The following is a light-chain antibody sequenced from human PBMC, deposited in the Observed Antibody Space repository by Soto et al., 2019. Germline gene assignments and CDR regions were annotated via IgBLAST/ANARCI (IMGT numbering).Light chain of an antibody. CDR3: QQSFITPPLT. CDR2: GAS. CDR1: QRISTY. J-gene: IGKJ4*01. Sequence: DIQMTPSPSSLSASIGDIITITCRASQRISTYLNWYQQKPGKAPKLLIYGASTLQNGVPSRFSGRGSATVYTLTISGLQPEDFATYYFQQSFITPPLTFGGGTKVEMK. V-gene: IGKV1-39*01.